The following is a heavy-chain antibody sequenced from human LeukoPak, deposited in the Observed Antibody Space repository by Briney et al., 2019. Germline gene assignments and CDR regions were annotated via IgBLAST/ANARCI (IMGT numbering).Heavy chain of an antibody. V-gene: IGHV4-30-4*08. Sequence: SETLSLTCTVSGGSISSGDYYWSWIRQPPGKGLEWIGYIYYSGSTYYNPSLKSRVTISVDTSKNQFSLKLSSVTAADTAVYYCSREPYDFWSGPNWFDPWGQGTLVTVSS. J-gene: IGHJ5*02. CDR1: GGSISSGDYY. CDR2: IYYSGST. CDR3: SREPYDFWSGPNWFDP. D-gene: IGHD3-3*01.